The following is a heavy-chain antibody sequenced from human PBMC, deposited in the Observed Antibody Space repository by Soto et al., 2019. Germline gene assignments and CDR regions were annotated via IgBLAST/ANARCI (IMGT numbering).Heavy chain of an antibody. Sequence: QVQLVQSGAEVKKPGSSVKVSCQASGGTLSTYTISWVRQAPGQGLEWMGGIIPTFGSSNYAQKFRGRVTITAGESANTAYMELSRLRSEDTAVYYCAGTILGVVMPLGYWGQGTLITVSS. D-gene: IGHD3-3*01. CDR3: AGTILGVVMPLGY. CDR1: GGTLSTYT. J-gene: IGHJ4*02. V-gene: IGHV1-69*01. CDR2: IIPTFGSS.